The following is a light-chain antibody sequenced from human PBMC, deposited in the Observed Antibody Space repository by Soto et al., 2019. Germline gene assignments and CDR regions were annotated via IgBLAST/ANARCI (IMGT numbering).Light chain of an antibody. CDR3: QQYNNWPAIT. V-gene: IGKV3-15*01. CDR2: GAS. Sequence: EIVMTHSPATLSVSPGERATLSCRASQSVSSNLAWYQQKPGQAPRLLIYGASTRATGIPARFSGSGSGTEFTLTISSLQSKDFAVYYCQQYNNWPAITFGQGTRLEIK. J-gene: IGKJ5*01. CDR1: QSVSSN.